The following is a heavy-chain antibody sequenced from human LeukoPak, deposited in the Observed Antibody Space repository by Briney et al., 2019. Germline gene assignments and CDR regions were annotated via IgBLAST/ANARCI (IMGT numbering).Heavy chain of an antibody. J-gene: IGHJ3*02. V-gene: IGHV4-59*01. CDR1: GGSISSYY. CDR2: IYYSGST. Sequence: KSSETLSLTCTVSGGSISSYYWSWIRQPPGKGLEWIGYIYYSGSTNYNPSLKSRVTISVDTSKNQLSLKLSSVTAADTAVYYCASSSMGGGDDAFDIWGQGTMVTVSS. CDR3: ASSSMGGGDDAFDI. D-gene: IGHD3-16*01.